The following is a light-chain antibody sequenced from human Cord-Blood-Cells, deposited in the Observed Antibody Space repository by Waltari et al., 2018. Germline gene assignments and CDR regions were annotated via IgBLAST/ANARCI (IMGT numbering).Light chain of an antibody. Sequence: DIVMTQSPDSLAVSLGERATINRKSGQSVLYSSNNKNYLAWYQQKPGQPPKLLIYWASTRESGVPDRFSGSGSGTDFTLTISSLQAEDVAVYYCQQYYSTPYTFGQGTKLEIK. J-gene: IGKJ2*01. CDR1: QSVLYSSNNKNY. V-gene: IGKV4-1*01. CDR3: QQYYSTPYT. CDR2: WAS.